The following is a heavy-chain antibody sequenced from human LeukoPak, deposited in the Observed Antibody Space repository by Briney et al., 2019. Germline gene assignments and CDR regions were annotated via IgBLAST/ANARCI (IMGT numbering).Heavy chain of an antibody. Sequence: SETLSLTCAVYGGSFSGYYWSWIRQPPGKGLEWIGYLYYTGITNYNPSLKSRVTISLDTSKNQFSLKLSSLTAADTAVYYCARARSYLDAFDIWGQGTMVTVSS. CDR2: LYYTGIT. CDR3: ARARSYLDAFDI. CDR1: GGSFSGYY. J-gene: IGHJ3*02. V-gene: IGHV4-59*01. D-gene: IGHD1-26*01.